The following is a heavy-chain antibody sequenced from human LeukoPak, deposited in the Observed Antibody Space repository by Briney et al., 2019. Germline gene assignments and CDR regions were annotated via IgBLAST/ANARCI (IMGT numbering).Heavy chain of an antibody. Sequence: GGSLRLSCAASGFTFSRYAMSWVRQAPGKGLEWVPAISGSGGSTYYADSVKGRFTISRDNSKNTLYPQMNSLRAEDTAVYYCAKAYCSSTSCPEYFQRWGQGTLVTVSS. CDR2: ISGSGGST. J-gene: IGHJ1*01. CDR3: AKAYCSSTSCPEYFQR. D-gene: IGHD2-2*01. CDR1: GFTFSRYA. V-gene: IGHV3-23*01.